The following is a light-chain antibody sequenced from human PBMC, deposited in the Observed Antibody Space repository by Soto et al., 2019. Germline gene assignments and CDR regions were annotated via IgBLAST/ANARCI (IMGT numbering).Light chain of an antibody. CDR3: QQYGSLPWT. J-gene: IGKJ1*01. CDR1: QSVTSNY. V-gene: IGKV3-20*01. CDR2: GAS. Sequence: EVVLAQSPGTLSLSPGERATLSCRASQSVTSNYLAWYQQKLGQSPRLLIYGASSRATGIPARFSGSGSGTDFTLNINRLEPEDFAVYYCQQYGSLPWTFGQGTKVEIK.